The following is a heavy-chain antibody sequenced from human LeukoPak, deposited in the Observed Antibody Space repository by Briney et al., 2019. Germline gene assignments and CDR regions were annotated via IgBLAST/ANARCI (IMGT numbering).Heavy chain of an antibody. CDR1: GFTFSSYE. D-gene: IGHD3-22*01. CDR3: AREYYYDSSGYYNPYFDY. V-gene: IGHV3-48*03. CDR2: ISSSGSTI. Sequence: GGSLRLSCAASGFTFSSYEMNWVRQAPGKGQELVSYISSSGSTIYYADSVKGRFTISRDNAKNSLYLQMNSLRAEDTAVYYCAREYYYDSSGYYNPYFDYWGQGTLVTVSS. J-gene: IGHJ4*02.